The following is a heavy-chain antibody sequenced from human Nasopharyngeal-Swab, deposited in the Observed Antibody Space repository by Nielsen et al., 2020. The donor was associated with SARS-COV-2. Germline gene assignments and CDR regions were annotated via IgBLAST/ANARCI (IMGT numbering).Heavy chain of an antibody. Sequence: ASVKVSCKASGYTFTGYYLHWVRQAPGQGLEWMGRINPNSGNTGYAQKFQGRVTMTRNTSISTAYMELSSLRSEDTAVYYCARGGRYCSSTSCYSGSGFDYWGQGTLVTVSS. D-gene: IGHD2-2*01. V-gene: IGHV1-8*02. J-gene: IGHJ4*02. CDR3: ARGGRYCSSTSCYSGSGFDY. CDR2: INPNSGNT. CDR1: GYTFTGYY.